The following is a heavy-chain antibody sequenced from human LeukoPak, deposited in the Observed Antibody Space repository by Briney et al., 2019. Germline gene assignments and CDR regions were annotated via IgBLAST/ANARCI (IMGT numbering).Heavy chain of an antibody. J-gene: IGHJ4*02. CDR1: GDSIAGSSYY. CDR2: IYYSGST. V-gene: IGHV4-39*07. CDR3: ARDLRGSCLDY. Sequence: PSETLSLTCTVSGDSIAGSSYYWGWIRQPPGKGLEWIGSIYYSGSTYYNPSLKSRVTISVDTSKNQFSLKLSSVTAADTAVYYCARDLRGSCLDYWGQGTLVTVSS. D-gene: IGHD2-15*01.